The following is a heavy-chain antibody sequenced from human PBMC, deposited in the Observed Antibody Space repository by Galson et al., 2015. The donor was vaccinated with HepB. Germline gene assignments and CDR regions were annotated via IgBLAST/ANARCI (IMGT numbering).Heavy chain of an antibody. D-gene: IGHD1-14*01. CDR1: GGTFSHTA. J-gene: IGHJ3*01. CDR2: IIPIVDKP. V-gene: IGHV1-69*13. Sequence: SVKVSCKASGGTFSHTAISWVRQAPGQGLEWLGGIIPIVDKPYIAQKFRGRLTITADASTHTVYMELDSLRSEDTAVYFCARDRSTSEPYDAFGVWGQGTMLTVSS. CDR3: ARDRSTSEPYDAFGV.